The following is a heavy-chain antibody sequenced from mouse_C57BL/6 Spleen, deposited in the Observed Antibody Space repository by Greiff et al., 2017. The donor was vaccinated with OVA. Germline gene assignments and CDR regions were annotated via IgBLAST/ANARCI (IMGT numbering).Heavy chain of an antibody. V-gene: IGHV1-61*01. Sequence: VQLQQSGAELVRPGSSVKLSCKASGYTFTSYWMDWVKQRPGQGLEWIGNIYPSDSETHYNQKFKDKATLTVDKSSSTAYMQLSSLTSEDSAVYYCAVAYYSNPWFAYWGQGTLVTVSA. CDR1: GYTFTSYW. D-gene: IGHD2-5*01. J-gene: IGHJ3*01. CDR3: AVAYYSNPWFAY. CDR2: IYPSDSET.